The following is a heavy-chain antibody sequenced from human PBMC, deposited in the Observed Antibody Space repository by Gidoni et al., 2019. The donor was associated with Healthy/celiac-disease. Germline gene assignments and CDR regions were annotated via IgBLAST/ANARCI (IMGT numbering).Heavy chain of an antibody. Sequence: EVQLVESGGGLVQPGGSLRLSCAASGFTVSSNYMSWVRQAPGKGLAWVSIIYSGGSTNYADSVKGRFTISRDNSKNTLYLQMNSLRAEDTAVYYCATRSGYYFYFDYWGQGTLVTVSS. CDR3: ATRSGYYFYFDY. D-gene: IGHD3-22*01. J-gene: IGHJ4*02. CDR2: IYSGGST. CDR1: GFTVSSNY. V-gene: IGHV3-66*02.